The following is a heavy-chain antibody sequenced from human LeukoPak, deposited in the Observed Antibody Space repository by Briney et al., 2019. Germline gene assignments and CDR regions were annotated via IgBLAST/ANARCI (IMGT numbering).Heavy chain of an antibody. V-gene: IGHV4-39*01. CDR3: ARLTPHNYDILTGDQYYFDY. CDR2: IYYSGST. D-gene: IGHD3-9*01. J-gene: IGHJ4*02. Sequence: PSETLSLTCTVSGGSISSDSYYWGWIRQPPGKGLEWIGTIYYSGSTYYNPSLKSRVTISVDTSKNQFSLKLSSVTAADTAVYYCARLTPHNYDILTGDQYYFDYWGQGTLVTVSS. CDR1: GGSISSDSYY.